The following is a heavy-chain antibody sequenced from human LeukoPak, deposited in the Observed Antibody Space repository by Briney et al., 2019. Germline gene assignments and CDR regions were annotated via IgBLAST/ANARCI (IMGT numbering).Heavy chain of an antibody. CDR2: INPSGGST. D-gene: IGHD2-2*02. CDR3: AREVVPAAISTYYGMDV. CDR1: GYTFTSYY. J-gene: IGHJ6*02. Sequence: ASVKVSCKASGYTFTSYYMHWVRQAPGQGLEWMGIINPSGGSTSYAQKFQGRVTMTRDTSTSTAYMELSSLRSEDTAVYYCAREVVPAAISTYYGMDVWGQGTTVTVSS. V-gene: IGHV1-46*01.